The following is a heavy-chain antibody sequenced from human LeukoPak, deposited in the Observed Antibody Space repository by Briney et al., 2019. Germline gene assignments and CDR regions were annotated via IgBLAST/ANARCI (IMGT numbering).Heavy chain of an antibody. J-gene: IGHJ5*02. D-gene: IGHD3-10*01. Sequence: ASVKVSCKASGGTFSSYAISWVRQAPGQGLEWMGRIIPILGIANYAQKFQGRVTITADKSTSTAYMELSSLRSEDTAVYYCARHPHYGSGSYYKVWRFDPWGQGTLVTVSS. CDR3: ARHPHYGSGSYYKVWRFDP. V-gene: IGHV1-69*04. CDR2: IIPILGIA. CDR1: GGTFSSYA.